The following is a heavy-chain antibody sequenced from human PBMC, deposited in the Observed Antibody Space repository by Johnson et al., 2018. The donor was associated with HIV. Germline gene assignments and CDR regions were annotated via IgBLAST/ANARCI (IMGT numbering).Heavy chain of an antibody. V-gene: IGHV3-66*01. Sequence: VQLVESGGGLVQPGRSLRLSCAASGFTFDDYAMHWVRQAPGKGLEWVSIIYSGGVTNYADSVKGRFTISRDNSKNTLYLQMNSLRAGDTAVYYCARASKVLSSGWSRGAFDIWGQGTMVTVSS. CDR1: GFTFDDYA. J-gene: IGHJ3*02. CDR2: IYSGGVT. D-gene: IGHD6-19*01. CDR3: ARASKVLSSGWSRGAFDI.